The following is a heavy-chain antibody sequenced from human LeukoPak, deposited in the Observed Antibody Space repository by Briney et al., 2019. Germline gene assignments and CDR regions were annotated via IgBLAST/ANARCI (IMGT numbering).Heavy chain of an antibody. J-gene: IGHJ5*02. D-gene: IGHD3-22*01. CDR1: APSISSYY. CDR2: IYYSGRT. CDR3: ARRNYDAWFDP. V-gene: IGHV4-59*08. Sequence: PSQSLSLTWTLSAPSISSYYSGCVRPHPRNGREWIGYIYYSGRTTYNPSLKSRLTISVDTTRTQFSLKLISVTPADTAGYYCARRNYDAWFDPWGQGTLVTVSS.